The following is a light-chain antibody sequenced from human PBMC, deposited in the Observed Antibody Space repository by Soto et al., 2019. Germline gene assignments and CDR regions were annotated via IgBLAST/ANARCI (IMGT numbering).Light chain of an antibody. V-gene: IGLV2-14*01. CDR2: EVS. CDR1: SSDVGTYNY. Sequence: QSVLTQPASVSGSPGQSITISCTGTSSDVGTYNYVSWYQHHPGKAPKLMIYEVSNRPSGVSNRFSGSKFGNTASLTISGLQAEDEADYYCSSYTSSSTVVFGGGTKVTVL. CDR3: SSYTSSSTVV. J-gene: IGLJ2*01.